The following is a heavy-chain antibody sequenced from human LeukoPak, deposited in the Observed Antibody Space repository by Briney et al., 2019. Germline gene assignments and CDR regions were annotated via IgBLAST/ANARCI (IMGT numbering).Heavy chain of an antibody. V-gene: IGHV3-7*03. Sequence: PGGSLRLSCAASGFTFSSYWMTWVRQAPGKGLEWVANIKQDGSERYYADSVKGRFTISRDNAKNSLYLEMNSLRVEDTAVYYCARGGYSYGNFDHWGQGTLVTVSS. D-gene: IGHD5-18*01. CDR1: GFTFSSYW. CDR2: IKQDGSER. J-gene: IGHJ4*02. CDR3: ARGGYSYGNFDH.